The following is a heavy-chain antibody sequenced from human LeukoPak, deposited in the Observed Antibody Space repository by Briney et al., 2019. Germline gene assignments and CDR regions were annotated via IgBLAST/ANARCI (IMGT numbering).Heavy chain of an antibody. D-gene: IGHD5-18*01. J-gene: IGHJ4*02. V-gene: IGHV3-15*01. CDR3: TTDPLGYSYPFDY. CDR1: GFTFSNAW. CDR2: IKSKTDGGTT. Sequence: GGSLRLFCAASGFTFSNAWMSWVRQAPGKGLEWVGRIKSKTDGGTTDYAAPVKGRFTISRDDSKNTLYLQMNSLKTEDTAVYYCTTDPLGYSYPFDYWGQGTLVTVSS.